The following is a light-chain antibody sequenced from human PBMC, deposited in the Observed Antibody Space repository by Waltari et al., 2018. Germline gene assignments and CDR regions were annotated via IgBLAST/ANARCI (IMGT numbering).Light chain of an antibody. CDR2: DVT. CDR1: SSDIGGYDY. J-gene: IGLJ1*01. Sequence: QSALPQPRSVSGSPGQSVTISCTGTSSDIGGYDYVSWYQQHPGKAPKLFIYDVTKRPSGVPDRFAGYRSGTTASLTISGLQPEDEADYYCCSYAGGSYVFGTGTKVTVL. CDR3: CSYAGGSYV. V-gene: IGLV2-11*01.